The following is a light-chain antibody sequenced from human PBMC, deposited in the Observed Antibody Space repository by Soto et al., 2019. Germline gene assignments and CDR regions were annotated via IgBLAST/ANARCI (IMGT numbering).Light chain of an antibody. CDR1: SSIIGAGYD. CDR2: SNN. CDR3: QSYDSSLTGGI. V-gene: IGLV1-40*01. J-gene: IGLJ2*01. Sequence: QSVLTQPPSVSGAPGQSVTISCTGSSSIIGAGYDVHWYQQLPGTAPKLLIYSNNNRPSGVPDRFSGSKSGTSASLAITGLQAEDEADYYCQSYDSSLTGGIFGGGTKVTVL.